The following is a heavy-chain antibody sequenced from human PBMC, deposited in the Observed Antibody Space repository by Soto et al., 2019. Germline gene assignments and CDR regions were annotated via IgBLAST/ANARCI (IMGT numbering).Heavy chain of an antibody. J-gene: IGHJ2*01. CDR1: GVSITPYV. Sequence: XAILSLTFTVSGVSITPYVVSWIRQPAGEAPEWLGHIYASGRTTYNPSLKSRVTMFVSQTQVSLRLTSVTAADTAVYYCARHFAVDHSLDHYYFDLWGRGALVTVSS. CDR3: ARHFAVDHSLDHYYFDL. CDR2: IYASGRT. D-gene: IGHD3-3*02. V-gene: IGHV4-4*07.